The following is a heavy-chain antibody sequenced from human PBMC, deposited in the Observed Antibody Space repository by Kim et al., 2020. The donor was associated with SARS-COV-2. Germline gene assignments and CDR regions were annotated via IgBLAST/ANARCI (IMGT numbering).Heavy chain of an antibody. CDR3: TSRGGYGDYGYFDY. D-gene: IGHD4-17*01. CDR1: GFTFSNAW. V-gene: IGHV3-15*01. J-gene: IGHJ4*02. Sequence: GGSLRLSCAASGFTFSNAWMYWVRQAPGKGLEWIGRIKSKSDGGTIECAAPVKGRFTISRDESKTTVYLQMNSLKTEDTAVYYCTSRGGYGDYGYFDYWGQGTLVTVSS. CDR2: IKSKSDGGTI.